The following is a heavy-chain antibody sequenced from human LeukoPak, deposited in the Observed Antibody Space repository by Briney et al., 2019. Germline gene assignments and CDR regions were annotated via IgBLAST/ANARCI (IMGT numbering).Heavy chain of an antibody. CDR3: ARHRLLWFGGPNYMDV. D-gene: IGHD3-10*01. CDR1: GFTVSSNY. CDR2: IYSGGST. Sequence: PGGSLRLSCAASGFTVSSNYMSWVGQAPGKGLEWVSVIYSGGSTYYADSVKGRFTISRDNSKNTLYLQMNSLRAEDTAVYYCARHRLLWFGGPNYMDVWGKGTTVTVSS. J-gene: IGHJ6*03. V-gene: IGHV3-66*02.